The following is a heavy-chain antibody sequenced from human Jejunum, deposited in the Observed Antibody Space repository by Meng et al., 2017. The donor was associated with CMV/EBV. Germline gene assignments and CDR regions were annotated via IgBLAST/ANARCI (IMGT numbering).Heavy chain of an antibody. J-gene: IGHJ4*02. CDR3: ARDVWGFDY. D-gene: IGHD7-27*01. CDR1: AYTFTDHI. V-gene: IGHV1-18*04. CDR2: ISLGNGQT. Sequence: QVQLLQPGAEVKKPGASVKISSNTSAYTFTDHIIGWVRQAPGQGIEWVGWISLGNGQTVYGHKLQGRVTVTTDTSTSTAYMELRSLRSDDTAMYYCARDVWGFDYWGQGTLVTVSS.